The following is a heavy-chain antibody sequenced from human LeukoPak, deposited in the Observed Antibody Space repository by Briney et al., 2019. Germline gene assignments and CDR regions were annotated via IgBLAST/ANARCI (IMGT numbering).Heavy chain of an antibody. J-gene: IGHJ4*02. D-gene: IGHD3-10*01. Sequence: ASVKVSCKVSGYTFTSYDIVWVRQAPGQGLEWMGWISAFNGNTNNAQKVQGRVTMTTDTSTSTAYMELRSLTSDDTAMYYCARVYSSAFDHWGQGTLVTVTS. CDR2: ISAFNGNT. CDR3: ARVYSSAFDH. CDR1: GYTFTSYD. V-gene: IGHV1-18*01.